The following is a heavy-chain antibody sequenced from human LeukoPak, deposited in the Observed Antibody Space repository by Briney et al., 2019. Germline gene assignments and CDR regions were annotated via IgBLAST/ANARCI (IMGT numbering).Heavy chain of an antibody. J-gene: IGHJ3*02. CDR2: INPSGGST. CDR1: GYTFTSYY. Sequence: ASVKVSCKASGYTFTSYYMHWVRQAPGQGLEWMGIINPSGGSTSYAQKFQGRVTMTRDTSTSTVYMELSSLRSEDTAVYYCARRAMIAVVIDDAFDIWGQGTMVTVSS. V-gene: IGHV1-46*01. CDR3: ARRAMIAVVIDDAFDI. D-gene: IGHD3-22*01.